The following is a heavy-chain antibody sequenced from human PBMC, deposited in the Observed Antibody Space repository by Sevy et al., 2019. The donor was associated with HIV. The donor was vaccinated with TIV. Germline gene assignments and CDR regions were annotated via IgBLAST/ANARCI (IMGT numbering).Heavy chain of an antibody. CDR1: GGSFSGYY. CDR2: ISQSGST. V-gene: IGHV4-34*01. D-gene: IGHD2-15*01. Sequence: SETLSLTCAVYGGSFSGYYWSWIRQPPVKGLEWIAEISQSGSTNYNPSLKSRVTISVATSKNQFSLKLSSVTAADTAVYYCAIRSGGHYFDYWGQGTLVTVSS. CDR3: AIRSGGHYFDY. J-gene: IGHJ4*02.